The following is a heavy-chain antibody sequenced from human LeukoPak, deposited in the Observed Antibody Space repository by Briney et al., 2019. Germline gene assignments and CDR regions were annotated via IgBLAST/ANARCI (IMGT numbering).Heavy chain of an antibody. CDR3: AELGITMIGGV. CDR1: GFTFSSFG. V-gene: IGHV3-48*04. D-gene: IGHD3-10*01. CDR2: ISSSGSTI. Sequence: GGSLRLSCAASGFTFSSFGMHWVRQAPGKGLEWVSYISSSGSTIYYADSVKGRFTISRDNAKNSLYLQMNSLRAEDTAVYYCAELGITMIGGVWGKGTTVTISS. J-gene: IGHJ6*04.